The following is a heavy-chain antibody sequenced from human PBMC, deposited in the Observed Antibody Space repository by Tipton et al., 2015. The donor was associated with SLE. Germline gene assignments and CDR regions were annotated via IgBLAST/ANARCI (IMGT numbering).Heavy chain of an antibody. V-gene: IGHV3-23*01. CDR1: GFTFSDYY. J-gene: IGHJ4*02. D-gene: IGHD2-21*02. Sequence: GSLRLSCAASGFTFSDYYMDWVRQAPGKGLEWVSIISGSGDTTYYADSMKGRFTISRDNSKNSVFLQMNSLRAEDTAVYYCARQKTAVEITFDSWGQGALVTVSS. CDR2: ISGSGDTT. CDR3: ARQKTAVEITFDS.